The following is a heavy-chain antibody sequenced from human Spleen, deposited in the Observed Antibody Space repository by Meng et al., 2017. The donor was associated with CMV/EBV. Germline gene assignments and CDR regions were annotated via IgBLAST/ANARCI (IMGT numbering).Heavy chain of an antibody. CDR1: GGSVSSNSYY. D-gene: IGHD6-6*01. CDR2: INSIGST. J-gene: IGHJ4*02. V-gene: IGHV4-39*07. Sequence: SETLSLTCTVSGGSVSSNSYYWGWIRQSPGKGLEWIGSINSIGSTFSNPSLKSRVTISVDTSKNQFSLELSSVTAADTAVYYCARGSYSSSSFDYWGQGTLVTVSS. CDR3: ARGSYSSSSFDY.